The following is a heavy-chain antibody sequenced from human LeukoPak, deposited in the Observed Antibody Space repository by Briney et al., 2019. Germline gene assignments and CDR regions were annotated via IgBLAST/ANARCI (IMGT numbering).Heavy chain of an antibody. D-gene: IGHD3-22*01. CDR1: GGSFSGYY. CDR3: ARGDPRDSSGYYLDY. V-gene: IGHV4-34*01. CDR2: INHSGST. J-gene: IGHJ4*02. Sequence: SETLSLTCAVYGGSFSGYYWSCIRQPPGKGLEWIGEINHSGSTNYNPSLKSRVTISVDTSKNQFSLKLSSVTAADTAVYYCARGDPRDSSGYYLDYWGQGTLVTVSS.